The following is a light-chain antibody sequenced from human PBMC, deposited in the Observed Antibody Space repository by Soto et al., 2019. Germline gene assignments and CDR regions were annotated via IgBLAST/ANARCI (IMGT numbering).Light chain of an antibody. CDR3: AAWDDSLNGPV. Sequence: QSVLTQPPSASGTPGQRVTISCSGSSSNIESNTVNWYQQLPGTAPKLLIYSKNQRPSGVPDRFSGSKSGTSASLAISGLQSEDEADYYCAAWDDSLNGPVFGGGTKVTVL. J-gene: IGLJ3*02. CDR2: SKN. V-gene: IGLV1-44*01. CDR1: SSNIESNT.